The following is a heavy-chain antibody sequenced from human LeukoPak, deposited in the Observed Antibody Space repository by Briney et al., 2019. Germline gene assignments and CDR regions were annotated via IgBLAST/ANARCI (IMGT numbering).Heavy chain of an antibody. Sequence: GGSLRLSCAASGFTFSSYSMNWVRQAPGKGLEWVSSISSSSSYVYYADSVKGRFTISRDNAKNSLYLQMNSLRAEDTAVYYCARDRYSYGSGGFDYWGQGTLVTVSS. J-gene: IGHJ4*02. V-gene: IGHV3-21*01. D-gene: IGHD5-18*01. CDR3: ARDRYSYGSGGFDY. CDR1: GFTFSSYS. CDR2: ISSSSSYV.